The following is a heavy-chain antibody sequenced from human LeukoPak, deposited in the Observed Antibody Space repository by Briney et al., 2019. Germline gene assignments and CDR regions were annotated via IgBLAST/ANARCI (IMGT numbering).Heavy chain of an antibody. V-gene: IGHV3-21*01. CDR1: GFTFSSYS. CDR2: ISSSSSYI. D-gene: IGHD5-24*01. Sequence: GGSLRLSCAASGFTFSSYSMNWVRQAPGKGLEWVSSISSSSSYIYYADSVKGRFTISRDNAKNSLYLQMNSLRAEDTAVYYCARSRDGYNPKHFDYWGQGTLVTVSS. CDR3: ARSRDGYNPKHFDY. J-gene: IGHJ4*02.